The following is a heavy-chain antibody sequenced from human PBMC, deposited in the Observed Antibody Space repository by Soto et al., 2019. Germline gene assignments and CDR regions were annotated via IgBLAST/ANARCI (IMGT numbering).Heavy chain of an antibody. CDR3: ARITIFGVVDSRIDY. CDR2: IYYSGST. V-gene: IGHV4-31*03. Sequence: PSETLSLTCTVSGGSISSGGYYWSWIRQHPGKGLEWIGCIYYSGSTYYNPSLKSRVTISVDTPKNQFSLKLSSVTAADTAVYYCARITIFGVVDSRIDYWGQGTLVTVSS. D-gene: IGHD3-3*01. CDR1: GGSISSGGYY. J-gene: IGHJ4*02.